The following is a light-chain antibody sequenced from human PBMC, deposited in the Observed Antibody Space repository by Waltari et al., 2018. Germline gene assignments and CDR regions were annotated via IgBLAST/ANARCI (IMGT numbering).Light chain of an antibody. CDR2: AAS. Sequence: DIQMTQSTSSLSASVGDRVTFTCRPSQDISNSLAWYQQKPGKAPKLLLDAASTLEGGVPSRVSGSGSGTDYTRTISSLQPDDLATYYCEQYYSYPHFGGGTKVEIK. V-gene: IGKV1-NL1*01. CDR1: QDISNS. J-gene: IGKJ4*01. CDR3: EQYYSYPH.